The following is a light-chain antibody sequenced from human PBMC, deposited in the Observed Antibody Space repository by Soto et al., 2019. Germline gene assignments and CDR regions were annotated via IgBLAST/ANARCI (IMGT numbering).Light chain of an antibody. CDR3: QQRNSRPSIT. CDR2: DTS. J-gene: IGKJ5*01. Sequence: EVLLTQSPATLSLSPGERATLSCDSSQRVSSFLAWYQEKPGEAPRLLIYDTSNRATGIPARFSGSGAGTDFTLTISSLEPEDFAVYYCQQRNSRPSITFGQGTRLEI. V-gene: IGKV3-11*01. CDR1: QRVSSF.